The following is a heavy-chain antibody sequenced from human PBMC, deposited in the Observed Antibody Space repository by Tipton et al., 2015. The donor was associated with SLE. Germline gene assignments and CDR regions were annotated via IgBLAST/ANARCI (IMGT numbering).Heavy chain of an antibody. Sequence: TLSLTCTVSGGFISSYYWSWIRQPAGKGLGWIGRIYNSGSNNDNPSLKSRVTMSVDTSKNQFSLKLSSVTAADTAVYYCARGQHQLGRFDPWGQGTLVTGSS. V-gene: IGHV4-4*07. CDR2: IYNSGSN. D-gene: IGHD1-1*01. CDR1: GGFISSYY. CDR3: ARGQHQLGRFDP. J-gene: IGHJ5*02.